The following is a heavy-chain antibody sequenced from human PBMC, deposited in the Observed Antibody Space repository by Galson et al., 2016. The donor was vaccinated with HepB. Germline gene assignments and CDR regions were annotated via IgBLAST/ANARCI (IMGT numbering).Heavy chain of an antibody. Sequence: SVKVSCKVAGYTVTELSMHWVRQAPGKGLEWMGGFDPEDGETIYSQKFQGRVTMTEDTSTDTAYMELSSLRSEDTAVYYCATFDQVVYESFDLWGQGTMVTVSS. D-gene: IGHD5/OR15-5a*01. CDR3: ATFDQVVYESFDL. CDR2: FDPEDGET. V-gene: IGHV1-24*01. CDR1: GYTVTELS. J-gene: IGHJ3*01.